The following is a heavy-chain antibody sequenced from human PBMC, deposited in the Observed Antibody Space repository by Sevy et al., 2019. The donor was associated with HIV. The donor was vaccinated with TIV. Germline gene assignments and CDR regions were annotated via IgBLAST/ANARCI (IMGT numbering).Heavy chain of an antibody. CDR1: GGSISSGGYY. CDR2: IYYSWST. J-gene: IGHJ4*02. CDR3: ARLGYSSGWYDY. D-gene: IGHD6-19*01. V-gene: IGHV4-31*03. Sequence: SETLSLTCTVSGGSISSGGYYWSWIRQHPGKGLEWIGYIYYSWSTYYNPSLKSRVTISVDTSKNQFSLKLSSVTAADTAVYYCARLGYSSGWYDYWGQGTLVTVSS.